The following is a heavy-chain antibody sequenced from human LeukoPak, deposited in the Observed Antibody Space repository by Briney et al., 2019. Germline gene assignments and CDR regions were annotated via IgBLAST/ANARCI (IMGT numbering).Heavy chain of an antibody. CDR2: IYHSGST. V-gene: IGHV4-38-2*02. D-gene: IGHD6-19*01. CDR3: ARDLSAVAGWFDP. J-gene: IGHJ5*02. Sequence: PSETLSLTCTVSGYSISSGYYCGWIRQPPGKGLEWIGSIYHSGSTYYNPSLKSRVTISVDTSKNQFSLKLSSVTAADTAVYYCARDLSAVAGWFDPWGQGTLVTVSS. CDR1: GYSISSGYY.